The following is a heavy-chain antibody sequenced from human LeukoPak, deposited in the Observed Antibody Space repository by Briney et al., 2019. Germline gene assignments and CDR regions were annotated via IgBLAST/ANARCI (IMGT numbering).Heavy chain of an antibody. CDR3: ARGIAAVGFDY. CDR2: IYYSGST. J-gene: IGHJ4*02. CDR1: GGSISSSSYY. Sequence: SETLSLTCTVSGGSISSSSYYWGWIRQPPGKGLEWIGSIYYSGSTYYNPSLKSRVTISVDTSKNQFSLKLSSVTAADTAVYYCARGIAAVGFDYWGQGTLVTVSS. D-gene: IGHD6-13*01. V-gene: IGHV4-39*01.